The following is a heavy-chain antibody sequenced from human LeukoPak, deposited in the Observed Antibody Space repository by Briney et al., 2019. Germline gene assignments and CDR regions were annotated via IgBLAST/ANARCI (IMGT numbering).Heavy chain of an antibody. V-gene: IGHV4-59*01. D-gene: IGHD3-10*01. J-gene: IGHJ4*02. CDR2: IYYSGST. CDR3: ARALVVRGVMFDY. Sequence: SETLSHTCTVSGGSISSYYWSWIRQPPGKGLEWIGYIYYSGSTNYNPSLKSRVTISVDTSKNQFSLKLSSVTAADTAVYYCARALVVRGVMFDYWGQGTLVTVSS. CDR1: GGSISSYY.